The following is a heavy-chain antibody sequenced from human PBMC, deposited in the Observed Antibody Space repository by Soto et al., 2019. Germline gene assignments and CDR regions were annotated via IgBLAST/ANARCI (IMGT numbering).Heavy chain of an antibody. Sequence: QITLKESGPTLVKPTQTLTLTCTFSGFSLSSTRMAVGWIRQPPGKALEWLALIYWDDDKRYSPFLKSRLTITKDTSKNQVVLTMSTMDPVDTARYYCAHIVVAGLGYYFDYWGQGTLVTVS. V-gene: IGHV2-5*02. J-gene: IGHJ4*02. CDR3: AHIVVAGLGYYFDY. CDR1: GFSLSSTRMA. D-gene: IGHD6-19*01. CDR2: IYWDDDK.